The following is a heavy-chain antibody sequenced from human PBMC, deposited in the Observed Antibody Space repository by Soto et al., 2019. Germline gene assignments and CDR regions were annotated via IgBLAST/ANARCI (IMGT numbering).Heavy chain of an antibody. CDR3: VREQEVRGFDP. D-gene: IGHD6-13*01. CDR1: GYTFTSYD. J-gene: IGHJ5*02. V-gene: IGHV1-8*01. CDR2: MNPNSGNT. Sequence: QVQLVQSGAEVKKPGASVKVSCKASGYTFTSYDINWVRQATGQGLEWMGWMNPNSGNTGYAQKFQGRVTMTRNTSIGTAYMALSSLSSDDTAVYYCVREQEVRGFDPWGQGTLVTVSS.